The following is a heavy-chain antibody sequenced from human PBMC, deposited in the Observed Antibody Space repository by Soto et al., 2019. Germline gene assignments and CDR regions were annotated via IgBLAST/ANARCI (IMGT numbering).Heavy chain of an antibody. D-gene: IGHD6-13*01. J-gene: IGHJ4*02. CDR2: ISGSGGST. CDR3: AKVIAAPWALDY. CDR1: GFTFSSYA. Sequence: EVQLLESGGGLVHPGGSLRLSCAASGFTFSSYAMSWVRQAPGKGLEWVSAISGSGGSTYYADSVKGRFTISRDNSKNTLYLQMNSLRAEDTAVYYCAKVIAAPWALDYWGQGTLVTVSS. V-gene: IGHV3-23*01.